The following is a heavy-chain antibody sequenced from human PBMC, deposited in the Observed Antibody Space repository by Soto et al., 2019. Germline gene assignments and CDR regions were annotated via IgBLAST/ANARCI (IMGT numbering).Heavy chain of an antibody. V-gene: IGHV3-66*01. J-gene: IGHJ4*02. CDR2: IYSGGVT. D-gene: IGHD4-17*01. CDR3: AKRGTTVTTALWY. Sequence: EVQLVESGGGLVQPGGSLRLSCAASGFTVSNNYMCWVRQAPGKGLEWVSLIYSGGVTHYADSVRGRFTISRDNSRNTLYLPMNSLRADDPGVYFCAKRGTTVTTALWYWGQGTLVNVPS. CDR1: GFTVSNNY.